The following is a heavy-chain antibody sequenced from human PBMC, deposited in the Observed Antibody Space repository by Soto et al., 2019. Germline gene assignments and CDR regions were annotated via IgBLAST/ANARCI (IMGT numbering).Heavy chain of an antibody. CDR1: GYTFTEYD. CDR3: DVTTGY. V-gene: IGHV1-8*01. D-gene: IGHD4-17*01. Sequence: QVQVVQSRAEVKKPGASVKVSCKTSGYTFTEYDINWVRQAPGQGLEYMGWVSPENRNAGYAPQFRGRVAMTADTSRNTVYLELHTLTYEDTAVYYWDVTTGYGGQGTMVTVSS. J-gene: IGHJ4*02. CDR2: VSPENRNA.